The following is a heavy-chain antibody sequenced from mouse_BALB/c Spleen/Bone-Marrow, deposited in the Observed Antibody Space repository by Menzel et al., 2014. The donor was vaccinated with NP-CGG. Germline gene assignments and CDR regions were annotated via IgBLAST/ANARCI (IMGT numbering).Heavy chain of an antibody. V-gene: IGHV1S56*01. CDR1: GYTFTSYY. CDR3: ARGKLPYYFDY. J-gene: IGHJ2*01. Sequence: QVQLQQPGPELVKPGASVKMSCKASGYTFTSYYIHWVKQRPGQGLEWIGWIYPGDGSTKYNEKFKGKTTLTADKSSSTAYMLLSSLTSEDSAIYFCARGKLPYYFDYWGQGTTLTVSS. CDR2: IYPGDGST.